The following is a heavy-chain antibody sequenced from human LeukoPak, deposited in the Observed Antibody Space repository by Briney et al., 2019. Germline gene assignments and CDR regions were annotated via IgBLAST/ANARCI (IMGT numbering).Heavy chain of an antibody. CDR3: ARSNPKLLWFGELPHWFDP. J-gene: IGHJ5*02. D-gene: IGHD3-10*01. CDR1: GYSFTSYW. Sequence: GESLKISCKGSGYSFTSYWIGWVRQMPGKGLEWMGIIYPGDSDTRYSPSFQGQVTISPDKSISTAYLQWSSLKASDTAMYYCARSNPKLLWFGELPHWFDPWGQGTLVTVSS. V-gene: IGHV5-51*01. CDR2: IYPGDSDT.